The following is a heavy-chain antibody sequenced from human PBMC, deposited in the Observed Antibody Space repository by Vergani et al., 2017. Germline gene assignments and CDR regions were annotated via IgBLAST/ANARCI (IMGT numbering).Heavy chain of an antibody. CDR3: VKDNNYDADGPFEL. J-gene: IGHJ2*01. CDR2: IDRNYGVK. Sequence: VEAGGGLVQPGGSLRLSCTASGFTFQAFAFHWVRHVAGRGLEWVSGIDRNYGVKNGNSFEGRFSISRDNAKKAVFLQMNNLRHEDTALYFCVKDNNYDADGPFELWGRGTLVTVSS. D-gene: IGHD3-3*01. CDR1: GFTFQAFA. V-gene: IGHV3-9*01.